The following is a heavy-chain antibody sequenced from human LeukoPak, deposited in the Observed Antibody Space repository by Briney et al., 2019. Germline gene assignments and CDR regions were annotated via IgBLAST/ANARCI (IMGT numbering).Heavy chain of an antibody. CDR2: IYTSGST. D-gene: IGHD6-13*01. V-gene: IGHV4-4*09. CDR3: ATSSSWYYFDY. J-gene: IGHJ4*02. CDR1: GGSISSCY. Sequence: SETLSLTCTVCGGSISSCYWSWIRQPPGKGLEWIGYIYTSGSTNYNPSLKSRVTISVDTSKNQFSLKLSSVTAADTAVYYCATSSSWYYFDYWGQGTLVTVSS.